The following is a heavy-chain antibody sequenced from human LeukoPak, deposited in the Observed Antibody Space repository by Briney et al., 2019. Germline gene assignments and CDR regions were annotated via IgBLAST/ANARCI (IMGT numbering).Heavy chain of an antibody. J-gene: IGHJ5*02. D-gene: IGHD2-15*01. CDR2: INTNTGNP. CDR3: AREYCSGGSCYSMFDP. V-gene: IGHV7-4-1*01. CDR1: GYTLTSYA. Sequence: ASVKVSCKASGYTLTSYAMNWVRQAPGQGLEWMGWINTNTGNPTYAQGFTGRFVFSLDSSVSTAYLQICSLKAEDTAVYYCAREYCSGGSCYSMFDPWGQGTLVTVSS.